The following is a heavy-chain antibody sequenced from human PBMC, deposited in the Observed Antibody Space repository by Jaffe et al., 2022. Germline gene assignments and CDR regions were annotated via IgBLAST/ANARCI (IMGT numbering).Heavy chain of an antibody. CDR2: IYYSGST. J-gene: IGHJ5*02. D-gene: IGHD2-15*01. V-gene: IGHV4-39*01. Sequence: QLQLQESGPGLVKPSETLSLTCTVSGGSISSSSYYWGWIRQPPGKGLEWIGSIYYSGSTYYNPSLKSRVTISVDTSKNQFSLKLSSVTAADTAVYYCARRTQYSRYCSGGSCVDWFDPWGQGTLVTVSS. CDR3: ARRTQYSRYCSGGSCVDWFDP. CDR1: GGSISSSSYY.